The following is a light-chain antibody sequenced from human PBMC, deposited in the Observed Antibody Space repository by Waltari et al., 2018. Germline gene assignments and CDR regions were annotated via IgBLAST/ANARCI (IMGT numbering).Light chain of an antibody. CDR2: EVS. CDR3: SLYISSSTYWV. CDR1: SSDVGTYNY. Sequence: QSALTQPASVSGSPGQSITISCTGTSSDVGTYNYVSWYQQHPDKAPKLIFYEVSYRPSGVASRFSGSNSGTTASLTISWLQAEDEADYYCSLYISSSTYWVFGGGTKLTVL. J-gene: IGLJ3*02. V-gene: IGLV2-14*01.